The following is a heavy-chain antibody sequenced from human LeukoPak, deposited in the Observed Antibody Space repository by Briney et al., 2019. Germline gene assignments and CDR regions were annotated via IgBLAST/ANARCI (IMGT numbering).Heavy chain of an antibody. CDR1: GFTFGDDG. D-gene: IGHD4-17*01. CDR2: IRKKGYGETT. CDR3: SRGLHDYGDSNYYFDQ. V-gene: IGHV3-49*03. Sequence: GRSLRLSSTASGFTFGDDGWSWFRQAPGKGLEWICFIRKKGYGETTDYAASVRGRFTISRDDAKSIAYLQMNSLKTEDTALYYCSRGLHDYGDSNYYFDQWGRGTLVTVSS. J-gene: IGHJ4*02.